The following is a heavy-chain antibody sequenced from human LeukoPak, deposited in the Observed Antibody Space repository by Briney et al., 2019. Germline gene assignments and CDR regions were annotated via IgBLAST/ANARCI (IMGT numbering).Heavy chain of an antibody. Sequence: GGSLRLSCAASGFTFSSYEMNWVRQAPGKGLEWVSYISNSGTTIFYTDSVKGRFTISRDNAKNSLYLQMNSLKPEDTAVYNCAREGEGGRILIGYYGMDYWGQGTLVTVSS. CDR3: AREGEGGRILIGYYGMDY. CDR1: GFTFSSYE. D-gene: IGHD3-9*01. CDR2: ISNSGTTI. J-gene: IGHJ4*02. V-gene: IGHV3-48*03.